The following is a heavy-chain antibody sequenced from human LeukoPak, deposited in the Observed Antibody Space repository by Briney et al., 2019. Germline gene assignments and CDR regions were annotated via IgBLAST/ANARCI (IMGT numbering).Heavy chain of an antibody. V-gene: IGHV3-11*04. J-gene: IGHJ4*02. Sequence: GGSLRLSCAASGFTFSDSYMTWIRQAPGKGLEWVSYISSTAYTIFYADSVKGRFTISRDNAKNSLYLQMNSLRAEDTAVYYCARALDSALDYWGQGTLVTVSS. CDR3: ARALDSALDY. CDR2: ISSTAYTI. CDR1: GFTFSDSY. D-gene: IGHD3-22*01.